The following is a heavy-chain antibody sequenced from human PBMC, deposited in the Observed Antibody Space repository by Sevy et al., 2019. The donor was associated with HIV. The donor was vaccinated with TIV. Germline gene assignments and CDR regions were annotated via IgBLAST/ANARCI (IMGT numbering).Heavy chain of an antibody. CDR2: TWYDGINR. CDR3: ARDNLLPIMVSLVRGALSFYFDY. J-gene: IGHJ4*02. CDR1: GFNFNDYG. D-gene: IGHD3-10*01. Sequence: GGSLRLSCAASGFNFNDYGMHWVRQAPGKGLEWLAVTWYDGINRFYGDSVKGRFTISRDNSKNTLYLQMDSLRVEDTAVYYCARDNLLPIMVSLVRGALSFYFDYWGQGTLVTVSS. V-gene: IGHV3-33*01.